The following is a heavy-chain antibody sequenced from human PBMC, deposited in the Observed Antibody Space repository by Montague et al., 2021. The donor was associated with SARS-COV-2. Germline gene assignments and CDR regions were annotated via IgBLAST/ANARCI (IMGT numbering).Heavy chain of an antibody. CDR2: ISSGSAYI. CDR1: GFTFSTSS. Sequence: SLRLSCAASGFTFSTSSMNWVRQTPGKRPEWVSAISSGSAYIYYSDSVKGRFTISRDDAENSLNLQMTSLRVEDTAVYYCSRDSGEQLVRDWGQGTLVTVST. J-gene: IGHJ4*02. D-gene: IGHD6-6*01. V-gene: IGHV3-21*01. CDR3: SRDSGEQLVRD.